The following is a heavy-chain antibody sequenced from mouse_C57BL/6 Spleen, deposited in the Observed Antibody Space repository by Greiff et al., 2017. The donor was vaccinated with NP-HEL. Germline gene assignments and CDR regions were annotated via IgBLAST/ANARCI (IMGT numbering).Heavy chain of an antibody. CDR3: ARGYYYGSSYPHWYFDV. CDR1: GFTFSDYG. V-gene: IGHV5-17*01. D-gene: IGHD1-1*01. J-gene: IGHJ1*03. CDR2: ISSGSSTI. Sequence: EVMLVESGGGLVKPGGSLKLSCAASGFTFSDYGMHWVRQAPEKGLEWVAYISSGSSTIYYADTVKGRSTISRDNAKNTLFLQMTSLRSEDTAMYYGARGYYYGSSYPHWYFDVWGTGTTVTVSS.